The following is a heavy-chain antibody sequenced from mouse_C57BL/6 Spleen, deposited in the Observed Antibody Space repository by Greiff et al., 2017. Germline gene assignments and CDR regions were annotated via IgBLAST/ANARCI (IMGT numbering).Heavy chain of an antibody. CDR3: ARRDGLLFLDY. Sequence: VQLQQSGPVLVKPGASVKMSCKASGYTFTDYYMNWVKQSHGKGLEWIGVINPYNGGTSYTQKFKGKATLTVDKSSNTAYMELNSLTSEDSAVYYCARRDGLLFLDYWGQGTTLTVSS. J-gene: IGHJ2*01. CDR1: GYTFTDYY. D-gene: IGHD2-10*01. V-gene: IGHV1-19*01. CDR2: INPYNGGT.